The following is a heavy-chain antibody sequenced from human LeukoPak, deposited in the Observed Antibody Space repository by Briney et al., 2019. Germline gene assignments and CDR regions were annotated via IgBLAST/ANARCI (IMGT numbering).Heavy chain of an antibody. CDR2: IWYDGSNK. J-gene: IGHJ4*02. CDR1: GFTFSSHG. Sequence: GRSLRLSCAASGFTFSSHGMHWVRQAPGKGLEWVAVIWYDGSNKYYADSVKGRFTISRDNSKNTLYLQMNSLRAEDTAVYYCAREEVPAASLDYWGQGTLVTVSS. V-gene: IGHV3-33*01. D-gene: IGHD2-2*01. CDR3: AREEVPAASLDY.